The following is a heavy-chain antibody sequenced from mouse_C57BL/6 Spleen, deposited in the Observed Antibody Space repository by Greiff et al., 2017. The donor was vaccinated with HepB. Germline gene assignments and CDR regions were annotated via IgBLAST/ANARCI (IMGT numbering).Heavy chain of an antibody. J-gene: IGHJ3*01. CDR1: GYSITSGYY. Sequence: EVQVVESGPGLVKPSQSLSLTCSVTGYSITSGYYWNWIRQFPGNKLEWMGYISYDGSNNYNPSLKNRISITRDTSKNQFFLKLNSVTTEDTATYYCAREGLDYYGSSLFAYWGQGTLVTVSA. CDR3: AREGLDYYGSSLFAY. CDR2: ISYDGSN. V-gene: IGHV3-6*01. D-gene: IGHD1-1*01.